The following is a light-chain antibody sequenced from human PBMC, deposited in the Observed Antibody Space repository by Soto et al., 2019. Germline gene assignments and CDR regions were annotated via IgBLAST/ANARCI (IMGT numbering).Light chain of an antibody. CDR2: DVS. J-gene: IGLJ1*01. Sequence: QSALTQPRSVSGSPGQSVTISCTGTSSDVGGYNYVSWYQQLPGKAPKLMIYDVSKRPSGVPDRFSGSKSGNTASLTISGLQAEDDADDYCWSYAGSYTYVFGAGTKLTVL. CDR3: WSYAGSYTYV. V-gene: IGLV2-11*01. CDR1: SSDVGGYNY.